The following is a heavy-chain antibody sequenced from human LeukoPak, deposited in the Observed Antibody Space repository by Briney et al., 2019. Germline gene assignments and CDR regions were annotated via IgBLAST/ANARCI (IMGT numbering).Heavy chain of an antibody. Sequence: PSETLSLTCTVSGGSISSSSYYWGWIRQPPGKGLEWIGNIYYSGDTYYNPSLKSRVTISVDTSKNHFALKLSSVTAADTAVYFCAGGLGYCNIVSCLNWFDPWGQGTLVTVSS. CDR2: IYYSGDT. V-gene: IGHV4-39*02. CDR3: AGGLGYCNIVSCLNWFDP. CDR1: GGSISSSSYY. D-gene: IGHD2/OR15-2a*01. J-gene: IGHJ5*02.